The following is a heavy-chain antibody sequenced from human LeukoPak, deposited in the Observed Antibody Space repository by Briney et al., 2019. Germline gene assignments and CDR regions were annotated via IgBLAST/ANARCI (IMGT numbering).Heavy chain of an antibody. CDR2: MNPYSGNT. CDR1: GGTFSSYA. V-gene: IGHV1-8*02. Sequence: ASVKVSCKASGGTFSSYAINWVRQATGQGLEWMGWMNPYSGNTDYAQKFQGRVTMTRDTSINTAYMELSSLKSEDTAVYYCARGSSQYGSGTYTVDYWGQGTLVTVSS. J-gene: IGHJ4*02. CDR3: ARGSSQYGSGTYTVDY. D-gene: IGHD3-10*01.